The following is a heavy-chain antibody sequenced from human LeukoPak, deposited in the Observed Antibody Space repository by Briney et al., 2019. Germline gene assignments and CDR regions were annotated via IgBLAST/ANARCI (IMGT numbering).Heavy chain of an antibody. D-gene: IGHD3-22*01. J-gene: IGHJ2*01. Sequence: PGRSLRLSCAASGFTFSSYGMHWVRQAPGKGLEWVAVISYDGSNKYYADSVKGRFTISRDNSKNTLYLQMNSLRAEDTAVYYCARDGYYYDSSVDLWGRGTLVTVSS. CDR1: GFTFSSYG. V-gene: IGHV3-30*03. CDR2: ISYDGSNK. CDR3: ARDGYYYDSSVDL.